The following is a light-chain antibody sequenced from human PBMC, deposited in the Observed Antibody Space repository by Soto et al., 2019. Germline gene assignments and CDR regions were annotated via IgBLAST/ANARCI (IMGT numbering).Light chain of an antibody. CDR3: SSYTSSSTPYV. V-gene: IGLV2-14*03. CDR1: SSDVGGYNY. J-gene: IGLJ1*01. CDR2: EVS. Sequence: QSVLTQPASASGSPGQSITISCTGTSSDVGGYNYVSWYQQHPGKAPKLMIYEVSNRPSGDSDRFSGSKSGNTASLTISGLQAEDEADYYCSSYTSSSTPYVFGSGTKLTVL.